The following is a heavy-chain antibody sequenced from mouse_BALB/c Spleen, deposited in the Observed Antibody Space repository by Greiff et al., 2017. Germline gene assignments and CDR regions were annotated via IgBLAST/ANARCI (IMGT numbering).Heavy chain of an antibody. V-gene: IGHV1S56*01. Sequence: QVQLQQSGPELVKPGASVRISCKASGYTFTSYYIHWVKQRPGQGLEWIGWIYPGNVNTKYNEKFKGKATLTADKSSSTAYMQLSSLTSEDSAVYFCARGVYGNPAYWGQGTLVTVSA. CDR1: GYTFTSYY. CDR3: ARGVYGNPAY. J-gene: IGHJ3*01. CDR2: IYPGNVNT. D-gene: IGHD2-10*02.